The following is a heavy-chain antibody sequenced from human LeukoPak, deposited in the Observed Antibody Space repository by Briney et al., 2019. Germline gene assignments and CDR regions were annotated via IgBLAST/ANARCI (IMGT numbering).Heavy chain of an antibody. CDR2: INHSGST. J-gene: IGHJ3*02. Sequence: SETLSLTCAVYGGSFSGYYWSWIRQPPGKGLEWIGEINHSGSTNYNPSLKSRVTISGDTSKHHFSLGLRSVTAADTAVYYCAISGNYFTRDAFDIWGQGTMVTVSS. CDR1: GGSFSGYY. D-gene: IGHD1-26*01. CDR3: AISGNYFTRDAFDI. V-gene: IGHV4-34*01.